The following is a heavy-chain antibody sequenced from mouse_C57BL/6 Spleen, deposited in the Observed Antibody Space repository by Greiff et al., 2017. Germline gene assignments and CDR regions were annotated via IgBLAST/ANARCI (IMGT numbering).Heavy chain of an antibody. J-gene: IGHJ4*01. CDR1: GYTFTDYN. V-gene: IGHV1-18*01. CDR3: ARGRGLLRAMDY. Sequence: EVKLQESGPELVKPGASVKIPCKASGYTFTDYNLDWVKQSHGKSLEWIGDFNPNNGGTIYNQKFKGKATLTVDKSSSTAYMELRSLTSEDTAVYYCARGRGLLRAMDYWGQGTSVTVSS. CDR2: FNPNNGGT. D-gene: IGHD1-1*01.